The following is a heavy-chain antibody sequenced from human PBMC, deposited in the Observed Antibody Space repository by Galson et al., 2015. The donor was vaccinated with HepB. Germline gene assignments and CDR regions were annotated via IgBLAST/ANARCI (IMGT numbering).Heavy chain of an antibody. J-gene: IGHJ4*02. D-gene: IGHD1-1*01. CDR3: AIFRSGNWATSFDH. CDR2: ISSDETNT. CDR1: GFTFSTYW. V-gene: IGHV3-74*01. Sequence: SLRLSCAASGFTFSTYWMYWVRQGPGKGLEWVSRISSDETNTRYADSVKGRFSISRDNAENTLYLQMNSLRAEDTAVYYCAIFRSGNWATSFDHWGQGTLVTVSS.